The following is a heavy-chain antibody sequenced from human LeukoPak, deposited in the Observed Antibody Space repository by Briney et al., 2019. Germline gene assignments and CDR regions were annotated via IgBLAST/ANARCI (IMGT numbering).Heavy chain of an antibody. V-gene: IGHV3-23*01. CDR2: ISGSGGST. Sequence: GGSLRLSCAASGLTFRSYAMSWVRQAPGKGLEWVSAISGSGGSTYYADSVKGRFTISRDNSKNTLYLQMNSLRAEDTAVYYCATPKRWLERYYFDYWGQGTLVTVSS. D-gene: IGHD5-24*01. CDR3: ATPKRWLERYYFDY. CDR1: GLTFRSYA. J-gene: IGHJ4*02.